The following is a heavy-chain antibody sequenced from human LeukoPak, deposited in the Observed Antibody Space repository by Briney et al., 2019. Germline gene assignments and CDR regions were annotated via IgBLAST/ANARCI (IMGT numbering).Heavy chain of an antibody. CDR2: IYPGNSDT. CDR1: GYRFTSYW. CDR3: ARRGDYYESNRWNY. Sequence: GESLKISCETSGYRFTSYWIGWVRQMPGKGLEWMGIIYPGNSDTRYSPSFQGQVTMSADKSFSTAYLQWSSLKASDTAMYYCARRGDYYESNRWNYWGQGTLVTVSS. V-gene: IGHV5-51*01. D-gene: IGHD3-22*01. J-gene: IGHJ4*02.